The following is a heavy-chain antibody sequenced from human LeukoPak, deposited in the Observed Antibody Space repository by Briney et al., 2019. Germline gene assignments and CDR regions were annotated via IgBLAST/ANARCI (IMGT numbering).Heavy chain of an antibody. V-gene: IGHV3-74*01. CDR1: GFTLSDSW. CDR2: ISPDGRNI. J-gene: IGHJ4*02. Sequence: GVSLRLSCAASGFTLSDSWMNWVRQAPGKGPVWVSHISPDGRNIAYADSVKGRFTISRDSAKNTLYLQMNSLRVGDTALYYCVRDAWGTIPYDSWGQGTLVTVSS. D-gene: IGHD1-7*01. CDR3: VRDAWGTIPYDS.